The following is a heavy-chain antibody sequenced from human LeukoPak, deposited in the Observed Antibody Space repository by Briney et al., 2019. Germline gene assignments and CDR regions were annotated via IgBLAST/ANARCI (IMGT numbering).Heavy chain of an antibody. CDR1: GFSLSTSGVG. V-gene: IGHV2-5*02. CDR3: AHRWVGSSWYWVYFDY. Sequence: SGPTLVKPTQTLTLTCTFSGFSLSTSGVGVGWIRQPPGKALEWLALIYWDDDKRYSPSLKSRLTITKDTSRNQVVLTITNMDPVDTATYYCAHRWVGSSWYWVYFDYWGQGTLVTVSS. CDR2: IYWDDDK. D-gene: IGHD6-13*01. J-gene: IGHJ4*02.